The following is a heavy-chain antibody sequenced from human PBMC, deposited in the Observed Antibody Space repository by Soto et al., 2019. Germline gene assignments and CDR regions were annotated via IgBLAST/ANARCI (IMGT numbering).Heavy chain of an antibody. CDR2: ISYDGSEK. D-gene: IGHD6-6*01. J-gene: IGHJ6*01. Sequence: QVQLVESGGGVVQPGRSLRLSCAVSGFIFNSYGMHWVRQAPGKGLEWVAVISYDGSEKDYTDSVKGRFTIARDNSRNTLFLQMDRLRAEDTAVFYCARSTSSTLNSYYGMDVXXXXTTVTVSS. CDR1: GFIFNSYG. CDR3: ARSTSSTLNSYYGMDV. V-gene: IGHV3-30*03.